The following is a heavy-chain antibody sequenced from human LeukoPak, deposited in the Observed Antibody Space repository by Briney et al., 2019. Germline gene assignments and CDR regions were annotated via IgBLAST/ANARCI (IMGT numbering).Heavy chain of an antibody. CDR2: IYYSGTT. J-gene: IGHJ4*02. D-gene: IGHD3-10*01. CDR3: ASLRYYGSAD. Sequence: SETLSLTCTVSGGSINTVTYYWGWIRQPPGKGLEWIGSIYYSGTTHDNASLEGRVTISVDTSKNQFSLRLTSVTAADTAVYYCASLRYYGSADWGQGTLVTVSS. V-gene: IGHV4-39*01. CDR1: GGSINTVTYY.